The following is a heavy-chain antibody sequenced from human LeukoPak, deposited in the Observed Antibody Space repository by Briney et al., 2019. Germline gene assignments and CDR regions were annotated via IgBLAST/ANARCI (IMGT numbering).Heavy chain of an antibody. J-gene: IGHJ3*02. V-gene: IGHV2-5*02. CDR3: ARRRGTVGDGNGFDI. D-gene: IGHD1/OR15-1a*01. Sequence: SGPTLVNPTQTLTLTCTFSGFSLSTRGVGVGWIRQPPGKALEWLALIYWDDDKRYSPSLKSRLTIPKDTSKNQVVLTMTNMDPVDTATYYWARRRGTVGDGNGFDIWGQGTMVTVSS. CDR1: GFSLSTRGVG. CDR2: IYWDDDK.